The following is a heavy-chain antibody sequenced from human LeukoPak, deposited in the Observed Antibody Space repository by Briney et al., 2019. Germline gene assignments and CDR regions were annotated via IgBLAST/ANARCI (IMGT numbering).Heavy chain of an antibody. CDR3: ARLSAMLRGPEPIYYFDY. V-gene: IGHV3-21*01. J-gene: IGHJ4*01. D-gene: IGHD3-10*01. CDR1: GFTFSRYS. Sequence: PGGSLRLSCAASGFTFSRYSMNWVRQAPGQGLEWFSSISKSSSYMYYADSVKGRFTISRDNAKNSLYLQMNSLRAEDTAMYYCARLSAMLRGPEPIYYFDYWGQGTLVTVSS. CDR2: ISKSSSYM.